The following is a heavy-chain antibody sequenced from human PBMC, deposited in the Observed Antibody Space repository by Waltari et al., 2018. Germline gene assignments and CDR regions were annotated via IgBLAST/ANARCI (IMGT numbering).Heavy chain of an antibody. J-gene: IGHJ4*02. CDR2: INPNSGGT. CDR3: AKSPWNGPLDY. V-gene: IGHV1-2*02. Sequence: QEHLVQSGAEVKKPGASVKVSCKASGYTLTGNYIHWVRQAPGQGLEWMGWINPNSGGTNYAQEFQGRVTVTRDTSISTAYMEVSSLRSDDTAVYYCAKSPWNGPLDYWGQGTLVTVSS. CDR1: GYTLTGNY. D-gene: IGHD2-8*01.